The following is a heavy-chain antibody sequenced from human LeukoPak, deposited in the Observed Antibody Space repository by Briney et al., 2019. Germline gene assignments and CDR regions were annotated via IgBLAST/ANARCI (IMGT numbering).Heavy chain of an antibody. Sequence: PGGSLRLSCAASGFTFSSYSMNWVRQAPGKGLEWVSSISSSSSYIYYADSVKGRFTISRDNAKNSLYLQMNSLRVDDTAVYYCVRGGYSYGYFRHWGQGTLVTVSS. D-gene: IGHD5-18*01. V-gene: IGHV3-21*01. CDR2: ISSSSSYI. CDR1: GFTFSSYS. CDR3: VRGGYSYGYFRH. J-gene: IGHJ4*02.